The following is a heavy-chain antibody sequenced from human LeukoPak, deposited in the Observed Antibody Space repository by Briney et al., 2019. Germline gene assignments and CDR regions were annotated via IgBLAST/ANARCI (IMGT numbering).Heavy chain of an antibody. J-gene: IGHJ6*03. CDR1: GFTFSSYA. Sequence: AGGSLRLSCAASGFTFSSYAMSWVRQAPGKGLEWVSAISGSGGSTYYADSVKGRFTISRDNAKNSLFLQMNSLRAEDTAVYYCARVLRYCSGGNCYSGGLGYMDVWGKGTTATISS. V-gene: IGHV3-23*01. CDR2: ISGSGGST. D-gene: IGHD2-15*01. CDR3: ARVLRYCSGGNCYSGGLGYMDV.